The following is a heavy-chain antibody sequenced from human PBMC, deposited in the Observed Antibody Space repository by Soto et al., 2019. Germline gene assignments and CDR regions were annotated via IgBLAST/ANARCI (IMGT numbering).Heavy chain of an antibody. V-gene: IGHV1-2*02. CDR3: ARGDYDYVSGNLLDY. Sequence: ASVKVSCKASGYTFTGYYMHWVRQAPGQGLEWMGWINPNSGGTNYAQKFQGRVTMTRDTSISTAYMELSRLRSDDTAVYYCARGDYDYVSGNLLDYWGQGTLVTVSS. J-gene: IGHJ4*02. CDR1: GYTFTGYY. CDR2: INPNSGGT. D-gene: IGHD3-16*01.